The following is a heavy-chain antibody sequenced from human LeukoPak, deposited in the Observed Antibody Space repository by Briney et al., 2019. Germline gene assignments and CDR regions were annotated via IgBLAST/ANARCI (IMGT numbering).Heavy chain of an antibody. CDR2: INHSGST. D-gene: IGHD6-13*01. CDR3: ARGYSSSWRTIDY. V-gene: IGHV4-34*01. Sequence: PSETLSLTCAVYGGSFSGYYWSWIRQPPGKGLEWIGEINHSGSTNYNPSLKSRVTISVDTSKNQFSLKLSSVTAVDTAVYYCARGYSSSWRTIDYWGQGTLVTVSS. CDR1: GGSFSGYY. J-gene: IGHJ4*02.